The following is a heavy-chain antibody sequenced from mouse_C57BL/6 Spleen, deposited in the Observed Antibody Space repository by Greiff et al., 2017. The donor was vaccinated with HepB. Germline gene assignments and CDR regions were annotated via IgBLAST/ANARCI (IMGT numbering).Heavy chain of an antibody. Sequence: VQLQESGAELMKPGASVKLSCKATGYTFTGYWIEWVKQRPGHGLEWIGEILPGSGSTNYNEKFKGKATFTADTSSNTAYMQLSSLTTEDSAIYYCARRFITTVVGYYYAMDYWGQGTSVTVSS. V-gene: IGHV1-9*01. D-gene: IGHD1-1*01. CDR3: ARRFITTVVGYYYAMDY. J-gene: IGHJ4*01. CDR2: ILPGSGST. CDR1: GYTFTGYW.